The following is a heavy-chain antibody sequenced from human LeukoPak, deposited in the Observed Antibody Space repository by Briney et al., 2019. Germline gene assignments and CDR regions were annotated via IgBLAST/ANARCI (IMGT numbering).Heavy chain of an antibody. J-gene: IGHJ4*02. CDR1: GGTFSSYA. V-gene: IGHV1-69*04. Sequence: SVKVSCKASGGTFSSYAISWVRQAPGQGLEWTGRIIPILGIANYAQKFQGRVTITADKSTSTAYMELSSLRSEDTAVYYCARPYPDSSGYYFGYWGQGTLVTVSS. CDR3: ARPYPDSSGYYFGY. D-gene: IGHD3-22*01. CDR2: IIPILGIA.